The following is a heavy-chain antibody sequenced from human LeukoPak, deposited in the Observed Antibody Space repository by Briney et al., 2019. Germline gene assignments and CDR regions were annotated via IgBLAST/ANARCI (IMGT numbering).Heavy chain of an antibody. CDR3: ATYWGLRFPYYFDY. CDR1: GFTFSSYS. Sequence: NPGGSLRLSCAASGFTFSSYSMNWVRQAPGKGLEWVSSISSSSSYIYYADSVKGRFTISRDNAKNSLYLQMNSLRAEDTAVYYCATYWGLRFPYYFDYWGQGTLVTVSS. J-gene: IGHJ4*02. V-gene: IGHV3-21*01. D-gene: IGHD5-12*01. CDR2: ISSSSSYI.